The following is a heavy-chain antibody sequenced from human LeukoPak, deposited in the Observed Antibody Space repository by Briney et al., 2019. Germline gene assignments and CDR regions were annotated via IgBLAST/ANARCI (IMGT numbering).Heavy chain of an antibody. CDR2: IYYSRSN. J-gene: IGHJ4*02. CDR3: ARYYCGGDCYSGYFDY. Sequence: AESLRLTCTVSGGSIRSSTYSWGWIRQPPGKGLEWFGSIYYSRSNYYNPSLQSRVTISADTSKKPFSQKLSSVTAADPAVYYCARYYCGGDCYSGYFDYWGQRTLVTVSS. V-gene: IGHV4-39*01. CDR1: GGSIRSSTYS. D-gene: IGHD2-21*02.